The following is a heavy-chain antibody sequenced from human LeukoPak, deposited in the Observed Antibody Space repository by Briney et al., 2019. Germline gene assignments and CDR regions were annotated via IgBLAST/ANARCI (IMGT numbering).Heavy chain of an antibody. J-gene: IGHJ4*02. CDR3: ARDRYYYDRSGYYFDY. CDR1: GGSISSYY. D-gene: IGHD3-22*01. V-gene: IGHV4-4*07. Sequence: PSETLSLTCTVSGGSISSYYWSWIRQPAGKGLEWIGRFHTSGSTNYNPSLKSRVTMSGDTSKNQFSLKLSSVTAADTAVYYCARDRYYYDRSGYYFDYWGQGILVTVSS. CDR2: FHTSGST.